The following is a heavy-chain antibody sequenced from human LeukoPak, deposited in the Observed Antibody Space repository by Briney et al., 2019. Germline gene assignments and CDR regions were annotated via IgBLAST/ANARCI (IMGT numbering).Heavy chain of an antibody. J-gene: IGHJ4*02. V-gene: IGHV4-59*08. CDR3: ASTRRAAVAGRFDS. Sequence: PETLSLTCTVSGASMNSNYWSWIRQPPGRGLEWIGYIYYSGNTNSSPSLGSRVTMSLDASKNQFSLKVNSVTAADTAIYYCASTRRAAVAGRFDSWGQGTLVTVSS. CDR2: IYYSGNT. D-gene: IGHD6-19*01. CDR1: GASMNSNY.